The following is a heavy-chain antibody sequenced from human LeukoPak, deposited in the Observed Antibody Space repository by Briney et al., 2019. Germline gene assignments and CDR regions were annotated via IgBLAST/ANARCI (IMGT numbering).Heavy chain of an antibody. J-gene: IGHJ6*02. CDR3: ARDLTNYAPYGMDV. V-gene: IGHV1-46*01. Sequence: ASVKVSCKASGYTFTSYGISWVRQAPGQGLEWMGIINPSGGSTSYAQKFQGRVTMTRDTSTSTVYMELSSLRSEDTAVYYCARDLTNYAPYGMDVWGQGTTVTVSS. D-gene: IGHD1-7*01. CDR1: GYTFTSYG. CDR2: INPSGGST.